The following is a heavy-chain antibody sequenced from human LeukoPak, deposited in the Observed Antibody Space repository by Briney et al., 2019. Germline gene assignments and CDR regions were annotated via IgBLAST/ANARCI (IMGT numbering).Heavy chain of an antibody. CDR3: AREVDTAMVDAFDI. CDR2: IYYSGST. D-gene: IGHD5-18*01. J-gene: IGHJ3*02. V-gene: IGHV4-59*01. CDR1: GGSISSYY. Sequence: SETLSLTCTASGGSISSYYWSWIRQPPGKGLEWIGYIYYSGSTNYSPSLKSRVTISVDTSKNQFSLKLSSVTAADTAVYYCAREVDTAMVDAFDIWGQGTMVTDSS.